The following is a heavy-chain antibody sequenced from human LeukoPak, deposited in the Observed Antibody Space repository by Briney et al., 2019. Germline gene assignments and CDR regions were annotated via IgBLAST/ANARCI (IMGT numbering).Heavy chain of an antibody. CDR3: GKDWKFYYVSGSFFPDN. CDR1: GFTFSSYE. J-gene: IGHJ4*02. D-gene: IGHD3-10*01. CDR2: INPSGNTF. Sequence: GGSLRLSCAASGFTFSSYEVHWVRQAPGKGLEWVPYINPSGNTFDYADSVKGRFTISRDNAKNTLYLHMNSLIPEDTAVYFCGKDWKFYYVSGSFFPDNWGQGTLVTVSS. V-gene: IGHV3-48*03.